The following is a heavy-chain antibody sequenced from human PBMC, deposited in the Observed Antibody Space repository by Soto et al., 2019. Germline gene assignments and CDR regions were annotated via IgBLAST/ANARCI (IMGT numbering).Heavy chain of an antibody. J-gene: IGHJ4*02. Sequence: SETLSLTCTVSGGSISSSSCYWGWIRQPPGKGLEWIGSIYYSGSTYYNPSLKSRVTISVDPSKNTLYLQMNSLRAEDTAVYYCARRQDYYDSSGYYYGYWGQGTLVTVSS. CDR1: GGSISSSSCY. V-gene: IGHV4-39*01. CDR2: IYYSGST. CDR3: ARRQDYYDSSGYYYGY. D-gene: IGHD3-22*01.